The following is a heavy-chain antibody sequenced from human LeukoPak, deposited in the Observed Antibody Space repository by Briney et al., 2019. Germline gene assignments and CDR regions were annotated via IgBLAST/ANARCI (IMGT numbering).Heavy chain of an antibody. CDR1: GFTFSRYW. D-gene: IGHD3-10*01. Sequence: PGGSLRLSCAASGFTFSRYWMTWVRQAPGKGLEWVANIKQDGSEKYYVDSVKGRFTVSRDNAESSLCLQLNSLRAEDTAVYYCARDAYGSGSHDYWGRGTLVTVTS. J-gene: IGHJ4*02. CDR2: IKQDGSEK. CDR3: ARDAYGSGSHDY. V-gene: IGHV3-7*04.